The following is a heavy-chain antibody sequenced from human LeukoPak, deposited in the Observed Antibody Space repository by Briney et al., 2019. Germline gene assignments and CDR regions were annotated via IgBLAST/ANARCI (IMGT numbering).Heavy chain of an antibody. V-gene: IGHV1-18*01. CDR2: ISGHNDNA. J-gene: IGHJ4*02. CDR3: VRDGNDVMDY. Sequence: ASVKVSCKASGYTFTNYGISWVRQAPGQGLEWVGWISGHNDNAHYAQKLQDRVTMTRETSTSTVYMELRSLSSDDTAIHFCVRDGNDVMDYWGQGTLVTVSS. CDR1: GYTFTNYG. D-gene: IGHD1-1*01.